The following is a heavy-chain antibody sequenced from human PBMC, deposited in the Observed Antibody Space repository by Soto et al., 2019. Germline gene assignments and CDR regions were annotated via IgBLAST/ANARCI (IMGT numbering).Heavy chain of an antibody. CDR1: GERLGIST. CDR3: ARDPSSINKLIGVWFDP. V-gene: IGHV1-69*01. J-gene: IGHJ5*02. Sequence: VTRAACGERLGISTINWVRKDPGQGLEWMGGIKPISDITNYAQRFQGRVTFTADASTSTVYLELSSLRSEDTAMYYCARDPSSINKLIGVWFDPWGQGTLVTVSS. CDR2: IKPISDIT. D-gene: IGHD2-8*01.